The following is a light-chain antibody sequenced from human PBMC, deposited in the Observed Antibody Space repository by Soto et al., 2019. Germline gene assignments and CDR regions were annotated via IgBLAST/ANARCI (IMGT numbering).Light chain of an antibody. CDR3: QQYNSYSPT. V-gene: IGKV1-5*03. CDR1: QTISSW. J-gene: IGKJ1*01. CDR2: KAS. Sequence: DIQMTQSPSTLSASVGDRATITCRASQTISSWLAWYQQKPGKAPKVLIYKASSLESGVPSRFSGHGSGTEFTLTISSLQPDDFATYYCQQYNSYSPTFGQGTKVEIK.